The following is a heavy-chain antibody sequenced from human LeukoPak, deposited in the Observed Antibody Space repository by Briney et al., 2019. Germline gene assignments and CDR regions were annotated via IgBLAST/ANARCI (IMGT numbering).Heavy chain of an antibody. D-gene: IGHD3-10*01. CDR2: IYTSGGT. V-gene: IGHV3-53*01. Sequence: GGSLRLSCAASGFTFSSYGMHWVRQAPGKGLEWVSIIYTSGGTYYADSVKGRFTISRDNSKNTLYLQMNSLRAEDTAVYYCARGGGNTRFDYWGQGTLVTVSS. CDR3: ARGGGNTRFDY. CDR1: GFTFSSYG. J-gene: IGHJ4*02.